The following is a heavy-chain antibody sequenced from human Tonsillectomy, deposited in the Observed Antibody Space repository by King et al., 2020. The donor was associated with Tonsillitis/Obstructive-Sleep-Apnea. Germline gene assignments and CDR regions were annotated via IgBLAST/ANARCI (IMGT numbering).Heavy chain of an antibody. CDR1: GFTFGDYP. Sequence: VQLVESGGALVQPGRSLRLSCTASGFTFGDYPMTWVRQAPGKGLEWVGSIGNKAFGETTDYAASVKGRFTISGVDSKSIVYLQMNSLKTEDTAVYYCGRGLEQWLVRGIDYWGQGTLITVSS. V-gene: IGHV3-49*04. D-gene: IGHD6-19*01. CDR3: GRGLEQWLVRGIDY. J-gene: IGHJ4*02. CDR2: IGNKAFGETT.